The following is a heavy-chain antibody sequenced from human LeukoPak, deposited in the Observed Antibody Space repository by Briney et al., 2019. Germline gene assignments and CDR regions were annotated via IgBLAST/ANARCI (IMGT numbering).Heavy chain of an antibody. CDR3: ARLSELLPGYYYYYMDV. CDR2: IYHSGST. J-gene: IGHJ6*03. V-gene: IGHV4-38-2*01. Sequence: PSETLSLTCAVSGYSISSGYYWGWIRQPPGKGLEWIGSIYHSGSTYYNPSLKSRVTISVDTSKNQFSLKLSSMTAADTAVYYCARLSELLPGYYYYYMDVWGKGTTVTVSS. CDR1: GYSISSGYY. D-gene: IGHD2-15*01.